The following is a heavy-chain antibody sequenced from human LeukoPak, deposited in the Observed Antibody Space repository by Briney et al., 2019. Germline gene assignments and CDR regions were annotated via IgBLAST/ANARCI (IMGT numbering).Heavy chain of an antibody. D-gene: IGHD6-13*01. Sequence: GGSLRLSCAASGFTFSSYWMHWVRQAPGKGLVWVLRINSDGSSTSYADSVKGRFTISRDNAKNTLYLQMNSLRAEDTAAYYCARDSSSSFDYWGQGTLVTVSS. J-gene: IGHJ4*02. CDR3: ARDSSSSFDY. CDR1: GFTFSSYW. V-gene: IGHV3-74*01. CDR2: INSDGSST.